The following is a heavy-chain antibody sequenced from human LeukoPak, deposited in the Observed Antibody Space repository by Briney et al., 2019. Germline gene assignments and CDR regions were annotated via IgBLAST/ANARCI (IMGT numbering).Heavy chain of an antibody. CDR3: AIESRSKNRLGSKNFDY. CDR2: IYYSGST. V-gene: IGHV4-31*03. Sequence: SETLSLTCTVSGGSISSGGYYWSWIRQHPGQGLEWIGYIYYSGSTYYNPSLKSRVTISVDTSKNQFSLKLSSVTAADTAVYYCAIESRSKNRLGSKNFDYWGQGTLVTVSS. CDR1: GGSISSGGYY. J-gene: IGHJ4*02. D-gene: IGHD3-16*01.